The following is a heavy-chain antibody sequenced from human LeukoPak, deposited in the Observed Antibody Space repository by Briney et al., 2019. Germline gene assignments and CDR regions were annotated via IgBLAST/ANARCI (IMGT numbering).Heavy chain of an antibody. CDR2: INHSEST. D-gene: IGHD3-10*01. Sequence: SETLSLTCAVYGGSFSGYYWSWIRQPPGKGLEWIVEINHSESTNYNPSLKSRVTISVDTSKNQFSLKLSSVTAADTAVYYCARGSDCSSTSCEVTMVRGVITFFDYWGQGTLVTVSS. CDR3: ARGSDCSSTSCEVTMVRGVITFFDY. V-gene: IGHV4-34*01. J-gene: IGHJ4*02. CDR1: GGSFSGYY.